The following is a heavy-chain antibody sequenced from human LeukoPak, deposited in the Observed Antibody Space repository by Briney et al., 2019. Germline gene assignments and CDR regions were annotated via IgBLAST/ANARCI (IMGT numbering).Heavy chain of an antibody. V-gene: IGHV3-30*02. CDR2: IRYDGSNK. J-gene: IGHJ6*03. D-gene: IGHD2-15*01. CDR3: ARVLRYCSGGNCYSGGLGYMDV. CDR1: GFTFSSYG. Sequence: PGGSLRLSCAASGFTFSSYGMHWVRQAPGKGLEWVTFIRYDGSNKYYADSVKGRFTISRDNSKNTLYLRMNSLRAEDTAVYYCARVLRYCSGGNCYSGGLGYMDVWGKGTTVTISS.